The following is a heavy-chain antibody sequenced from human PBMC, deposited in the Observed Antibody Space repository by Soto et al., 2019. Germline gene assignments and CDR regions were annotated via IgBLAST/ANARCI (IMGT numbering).Heavy chain of an antibody. Sequence: SEKLSLTCTGSGGSMSGGGYSWSWIRQPPGKGLEWIGYIYHSGSTYYNPSLKSRVTISVDRSKNQFSLKLSFVTAADTAVYYCARLPDVWGQGTAVT. CDR3: ARLPDV. CDR1: GGSMSGGGYS. J-gene: IGHJ6*01. CDR2: IYHSGST. V-gene: IGHV4-30-2*01.